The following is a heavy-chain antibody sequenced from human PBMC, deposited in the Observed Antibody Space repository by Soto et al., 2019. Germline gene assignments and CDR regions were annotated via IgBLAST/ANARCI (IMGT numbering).Heavy chain of an antibody. CDR3: ARVFSGSDSDY. CDR2: IFHSGST. D-gene: IGHD1-26*01. J-gene: IGHJ4*02. V-gene: IGHV4-4*02. Sequence: QVQLQESGPGLVKPSGTLSLTCAVSGGSIRSNNWWSWVRQPPGKGLEWIGEIFHSGSTNYNPSLKXXVTISVDKSKNQSSLKLSSVTAADTAVYYCARVFSGSDSDYWGQGTLVTVSS. CDR1: GGSIRSNNW.